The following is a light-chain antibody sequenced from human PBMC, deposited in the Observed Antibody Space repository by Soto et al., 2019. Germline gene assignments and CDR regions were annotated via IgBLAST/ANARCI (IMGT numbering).Light chain of an antibody. V-gene: IGKV3-15*01. CDR3: QRYNTWPRT. CDR2: GAS. Sequence: EIVMTQSPATLSVSPGERATLSCRASQSVSSNLAWYQQKPGQAPRLLIYGASTRATGIPARFSGSGSGTEFTLTISSLQSEDFAVYYCQRYNTWPRTFGQGTKVEIK. CDR1: QSVSSN. J-gene: IGKJ1*01.